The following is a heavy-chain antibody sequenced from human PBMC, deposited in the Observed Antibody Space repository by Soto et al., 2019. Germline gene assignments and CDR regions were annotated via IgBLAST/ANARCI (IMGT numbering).Heavy chain of an antibody. V-gene: IGHV3-21*01. CDR2: IRSGRDT. Sequence: TGGSLRLSCEASGFSFSTYSIHWVRQAPGKGLEWVSSIRSGRDTFYADSVKGRLSISRDDATSSVSLQMNSLRGEDTAVYFCAREETAWPLAYGLDVWGQGTTVTVSS. CDR3: AREETAWPLAYGLDV. J-gene: IGHJ6*02. CDR1: GFSFSTYS. D-gene: IGHD2-21*02.